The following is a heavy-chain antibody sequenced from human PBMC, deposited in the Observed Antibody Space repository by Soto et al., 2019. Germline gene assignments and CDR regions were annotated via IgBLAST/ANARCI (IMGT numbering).Heavy chain of an antibody. CDR1: GGTFSSYD. CDR2: IIPIFGTA. Sequence: QVQLVQSGAEVKKPGSSVKVSCKASGGTFSSYDISWVRHAPGQGLEWMGGIIPIFGTANYAQKFQGRVTITADESTSTAYMELSSLRSEDTAVYYCARVGSGSYFRDYWGQGTLVTVSS. V-gene: IGHV1-69*12. J-gene: IGHJ4*02. D-gene: IGHD1-26*01. CDR3: ARVGSGSYFRDY.